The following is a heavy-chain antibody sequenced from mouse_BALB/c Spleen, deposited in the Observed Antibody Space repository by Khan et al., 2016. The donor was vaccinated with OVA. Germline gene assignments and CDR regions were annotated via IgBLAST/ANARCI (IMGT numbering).Heavy chain of an antibody. D-gene: IGHD2-10*01. Sequence: QIQLEQSGPELKKPGETVKISCKASGYTFTNYGMNWVKQAPGKGLKWMGWINTYTGDPTYADDFNGRFAFSLDTSASTAYLQINNLTNEDTATYFCARPPYFSYAMDYWGQGTSVTVSS. CDR1: GYTFTNYG. V-gene: IGHV9-3-1*01. J-gene: IGHJ4*01. CDR3: ARPPYFSYAMDY. CDR2: INTYTGDP.